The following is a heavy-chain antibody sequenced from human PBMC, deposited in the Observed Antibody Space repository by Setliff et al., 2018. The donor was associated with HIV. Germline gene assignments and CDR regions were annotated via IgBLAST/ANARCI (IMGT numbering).Heavy chain of an antibody. J-gene: IGHJ4*02. CDR2: SNPSGRST. D-gene: IGHD3-22*01. CDR3: ARGGRIDESRGYYHPLAY. V-gene: IGHV1-46*01. CDR1: GYIFTTHY. Sequence: ASVMVSCKASGYIFTTHYIHWVRQAPGQGIEWMGISNPSGRSTSYAQKFRGRVTLTRDKSTTTVYMELSSLRSDDTAVYYCARGGRIDESRGYYHPLAYWGQGTLVTVSS.